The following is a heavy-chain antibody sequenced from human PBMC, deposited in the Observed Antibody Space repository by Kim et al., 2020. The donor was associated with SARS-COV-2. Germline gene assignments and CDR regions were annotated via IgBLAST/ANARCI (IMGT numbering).Heavy chain of an antibody. J-gene: IGHJ4*02. Sequence: TKYSQKFQGRVTITRDTSASTAYMELSSLRSEDTAVYYCASGRQLVRVDYWGQGTLVTVSS. D-gene: IGHD6-13*01. CDR2: T. V-gene: IGHV1-3*01. CDR3: ASGRQLVRVDY.